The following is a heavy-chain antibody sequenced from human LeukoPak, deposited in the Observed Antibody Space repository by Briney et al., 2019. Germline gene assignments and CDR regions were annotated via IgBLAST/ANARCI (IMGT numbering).Heavy chain of an antibody. CDR2: MNPNSGNT. CDR3: ATAQYSGSPHDY. CDR1: GYTFTSYD. J-gene: IGHJ4*02. Sequence: ASVKVSCKASGYTFTSYDINWVRQATGQGLEWMGWMNPNSGNTGYAQKFQGRVTITRNTSISTVYMELSSLRSEDTAVYYCATAQYSGSPHDYWGQGTLVTVSS. D-gene: IGHD1-26*01. V-gene: IGHV1-8*03.